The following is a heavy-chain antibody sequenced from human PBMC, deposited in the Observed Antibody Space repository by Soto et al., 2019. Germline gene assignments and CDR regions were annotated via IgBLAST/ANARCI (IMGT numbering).Heavy chain of an antibody. V-gene: IGHV1-8*01. J-gene: IGHJ4*02. CDR3: ARALGYSSTSRLDL. Sequence: QVQLVQSGAEVEKPGASVKVSCKASGYTFTTYDFNWVRQAPGHGLEWMGWMNPDTGNTGYAQKFQGRVTMTRDTSISTAFIALSGLTAEDTAVYDCARALGYSSTSRLDLWGQGTLVTVSS. D-gene: IGHD6-19*01. CDR2: MNPDTGNT. CDR1: GYTFTTYD.